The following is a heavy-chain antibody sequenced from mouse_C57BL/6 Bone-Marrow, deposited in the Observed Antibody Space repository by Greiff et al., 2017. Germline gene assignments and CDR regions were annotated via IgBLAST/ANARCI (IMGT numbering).Heavy chain of an antibody. J-gene: IGHJ4*01. V-gene: IGHV1-5*01. CDR2: IYPGNSDT. D-gene: IGHD1-1*01. CDR1: GYTFTSYW. CDR3: TRITTVVAHYYAMDY. Sequence: VQLQQSGTVLARPGASVKMSCKTSGYTFTSYWMHWVKQRPGQGLEWIGAIYPGNSDTSYNQKFKGKAKLTAVTSAITAYMELSSLTNEDSAVYYCTRITTVVAHYYAMDYWGQGTSVTVSS.